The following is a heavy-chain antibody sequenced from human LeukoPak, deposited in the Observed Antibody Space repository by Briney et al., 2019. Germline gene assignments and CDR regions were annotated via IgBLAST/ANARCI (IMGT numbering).Heavy chain of an antibody. D-gene: IGHD4-17*01. J-gene: IGHJ4*02. CDR3: ARALDYGALGH. CDR1: GGSFSGYY. CDR2: INHSGST. V-gene: IGHV4-34*01. Sequence: SETLSLTCAVYGGSFSGYYWSWIRQPPGKGLEWIGEINHSGSTNYNPSLKSRVTISVDKSKNQFSLKLSSVTAADTAVYYCARALDYGALGHWGQGTLVTVSS.